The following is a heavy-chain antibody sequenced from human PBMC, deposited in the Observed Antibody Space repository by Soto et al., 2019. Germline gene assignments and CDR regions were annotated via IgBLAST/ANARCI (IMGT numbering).Heavy chain of an antibody. CDR1: GGSISSTTYY. CDR3: ARQYYAFPRDWFDP. CDR2: VYFRGST. V-gene: IGHV4-39*01. D-gene: IGHD1-26*01. Sequence: QLQLQESGPGLVKPSETLSLTCSVSGGSISSTTYYWGWIRQPPGKGLEWIGSVYFRGSTYYNPSLESRVRMSVDTSKNQSSLRLSSVTAAVTAVYFCARQYYAFPRDWFDPWGQGTRVTVSS. J-gene: IGHJ5*02.